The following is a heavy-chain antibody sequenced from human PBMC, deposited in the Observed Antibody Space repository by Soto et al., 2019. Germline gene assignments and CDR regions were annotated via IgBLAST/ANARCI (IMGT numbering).Heavy chain of an antibody. CDR1: GFTFSSYS. Sequence: PGGSLRLSCAASGFTFSSYSMNWVRQAPGKGLEWVSSISSSSSYIYYADSVKGRFTISRDNAKNSLYLQMNSLRAEDTAVYYCASEFSPIIAVGGGTDAFDIWGQGTMVTVSS. V-gene: IGHV3-21*01. J-gene: IGHJ3*02. CDR2: ISSSSSYI. CDR3: ASEFSPIIAVGGGTDAFDI. D-gene: IGHD6-19*01.